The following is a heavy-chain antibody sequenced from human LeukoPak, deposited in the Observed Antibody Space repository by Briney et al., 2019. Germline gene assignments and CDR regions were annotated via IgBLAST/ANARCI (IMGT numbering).Heavy chain of an antibody. Sequence: PSETLSLTCTVSNGSISNDDYYWSWIRQPPGKGLECIGYISYSGSTYYNTSLKSRLTISVDTSKNQFSLKLNSVTAADTAVYYCARLIAVAGTLSFFDYWGQGILVTVSS. CDR1: NGSISNDDYY. D-gene: IGHD6-19*01. CDR3: ARLIAVAGTLSFFDY. J-gene: IGHJ4*02. V-gene: IGHV4-61*08. CDR2: ISYSGST.